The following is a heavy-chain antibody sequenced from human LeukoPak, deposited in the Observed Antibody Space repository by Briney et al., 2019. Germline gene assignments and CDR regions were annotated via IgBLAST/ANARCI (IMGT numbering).Heavy chain of an antibody. CDR3: ANGIPYYGSGFPFDY. CDR2: ISGSGGST. CDR1: GFTFSSYA. V-gene: IGHV3-23*01. Sequence: GGPLRLSCAASGFTFSSYAMSWVRQAPGKGLEWVSAISGSGGSTYYADSVKGRFTISRDNSKNTLYLQMNSLRAEDTAVYYCANGIPYYGSGFPFDYWGQGTLVTVSS. D-gene: IGHD3-10*01. J-gene: IGHJ4*02.